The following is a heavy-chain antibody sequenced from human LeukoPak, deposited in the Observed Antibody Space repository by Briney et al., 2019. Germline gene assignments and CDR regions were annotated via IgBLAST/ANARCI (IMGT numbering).Heavy chain of an antibody. CDR3: ARDGQAMVDY. D-gene: IGHD5-18*01. Sequence: QPGGSLRLSCAASGFTFSGHWMYWVRQAPGKGLVWVSRINTDGRNTIYADSVKGRFTISRDNAKNTLYLQMNSLRAEDTAVYYCARDGQAMVDYWGQGTLVTVSS. J-gene: IGHJ4*02. CDR1: GFTFSGHW. CDR2: INTDGRNT. V-gene: IGHV3-74*01.